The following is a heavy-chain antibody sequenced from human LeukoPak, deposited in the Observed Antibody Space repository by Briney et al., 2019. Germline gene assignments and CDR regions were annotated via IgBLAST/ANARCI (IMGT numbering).Heavy chain of an antibody. CDR1: GGSISSYY. CDR2: IYYSGST. Sequence: SETLSLTCTVSGGSISSYYWSWIRQPPGKGLEWIGYIYYSGSTNYNPSLKSRVTISVDTSKNQFSLKLSSVTAADTAVYYCVQRNDGIGYWGQGTLVTVSS. CDR3: VQRNDGIGY. J-gene: IGHJ4*02. V-gene: IGHV4-59*08. D-gene: IGHD1-1*01.